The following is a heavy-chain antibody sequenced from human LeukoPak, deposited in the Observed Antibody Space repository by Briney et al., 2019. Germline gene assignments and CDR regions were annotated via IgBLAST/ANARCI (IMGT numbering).Heavy chain of an antibody. CDR3: AKDVTGTGAFDI. J-gene: IGHJ3*02. Sequence: PGGFLRLSCAASGFTFDDYAMHWVRQGPGKGLEWVSGITWNSGTIGYADSVKGRFTISRDNAKNSLYLQMNSLRAEDTALYYCAKDVTGTGAFDIWGQGTMVTVSS. D-gene: IGHD1-7*01. V-gene: IGHV3-9*01. CDR1: GFTFDDYA. CDR2: ITWNSGTI.